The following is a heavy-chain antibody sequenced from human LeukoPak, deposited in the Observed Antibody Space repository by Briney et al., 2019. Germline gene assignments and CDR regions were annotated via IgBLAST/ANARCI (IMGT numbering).Heavy chain of an antibody. CDR2: ISSSSSTI. J-gene: IGHJ4*02. CDR3: ARDGAGIVGAIGH. Sequence: GGSLRLSCAASGFTFSSYSMNWVRQAPGKGLEWVSYISSSSSTIYYEDSVKGRFTISRDNAKSSLYLQMNSLRAEDTAVYYCARDGAGIVGAIGHWGQGTLVTVSS. V-gene: IGHV3-48*01. CDR1: GFTFSSYS. D-gene: IGHD1-26*01.